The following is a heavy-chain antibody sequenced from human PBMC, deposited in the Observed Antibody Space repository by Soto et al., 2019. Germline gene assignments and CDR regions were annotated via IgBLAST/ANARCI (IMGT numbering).Heavy chain of an antibody. D-gene: IGHD3-10*01. J-gene: IGHJ4*02. CDR2: IYYSGST. V-gene: IGHV4-31*03. CDR3: ARGPGTMAKIDY. Sequence: SETLCLTCTVSGGSISSGGYYWSWIRQHPGKGLEWIGYIYYSGSTYYNPSLKSRVTISVDTSKNQFSLKLSSVTAADTAVYYCARGPGTMAKIDYWGQGTLVTVS. CDR1: GGSISSGGYY.